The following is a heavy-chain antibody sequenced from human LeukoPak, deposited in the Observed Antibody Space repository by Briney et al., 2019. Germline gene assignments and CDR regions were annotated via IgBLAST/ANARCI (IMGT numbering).Heavy chain of an antibody. CDR3: ARGGNAFDI. Sequence: PSQSLSLTRTLAAGSIIVGVYYGSWIRQHPGKSLEWIGYIYYSGSTYYNPSLKSRVTISVDTSKNQFTLKLSSVTAADTAVYYCARGGNAFDIWGQGTMVTVSS. CDR1: AGSIIVGVYY. D-gene: IGHD1-26*01. V-gene: IGHV4-31*02. CDR2: IYYSGST. J-gene: IGHJ3*02.